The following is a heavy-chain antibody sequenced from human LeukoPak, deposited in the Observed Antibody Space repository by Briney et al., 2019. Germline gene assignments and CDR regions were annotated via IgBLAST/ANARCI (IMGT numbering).Heavy chain of an antibody. CDR2: ISSSSSYI. V-gene: IGHV3-21*01. Sequence: PGGSLRLSCAASGFTFRSNSMNWVRQAPGKGLEWVSSISSSSSYIYYADSVKGRFTISRDNAKNSLYLQMNSLRAEDTAVYYCARETYYYDSSGYSYPSYYYYYYMDVWGKGTTVTISS. J-gene: IGHJ6*03. D-gene: IGHD3-22*01. CDR1: GFTFRSNS. CDR3: ARETYYYDSSGYSYPSYYYYYYMDV.